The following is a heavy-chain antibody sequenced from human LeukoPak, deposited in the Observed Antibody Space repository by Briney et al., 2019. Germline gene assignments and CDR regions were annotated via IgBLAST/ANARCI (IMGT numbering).Heavy chain of an antibody. V-gene: IGHV4-39*07. CDR3: ATSGATTETTWGGSWFDP. CDR1: DGSISSSSYY. Sequence: PSETLSLTCTVSDGSISSSSYYWGWIRQPPGKGLEWIGNIYYSGITNYNPSLTSRVTISADTSKNQFSLNLSSVTAADTAVYYCATSGATTETTWGGSWFDPWGQGTLVTVSS. J-gene: IGHJ5*02. D-gene: IGHD4-17*01. CDR2: IYYSGIT.